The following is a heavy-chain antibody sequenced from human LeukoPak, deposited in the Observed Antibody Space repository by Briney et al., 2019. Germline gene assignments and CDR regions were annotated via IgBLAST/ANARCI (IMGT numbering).Heavy chain of an antibody. Sequence: ASVKVSCKVSGYTLTELSMHWVRQAPGKGLEWMGGFDPEDGETIYAQKFQGRVTMTEDTSTDTAYTELSSLRSEDTAVYYCATGLGYQLRPDYWGQGTLVTVSS. D-gene: IGHD2-2*01. V-gene: IGHV1-24*01. J-gene: IGHJ4*02. CDR3: ATGLGYQLRPDY. CDR1: GYTLTELS. CDR2: FDPEDGET.